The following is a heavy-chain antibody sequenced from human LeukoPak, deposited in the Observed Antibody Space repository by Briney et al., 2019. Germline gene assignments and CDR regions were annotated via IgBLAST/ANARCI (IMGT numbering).Heavy chain of an antibody. J-gene: IGHJ6*03. CDR2: INWNGGST. CDR1: GFTFDDYG. Sequence: GGSLSLSCAASGFTFDDYGMSWVRQAPGKGLEWVSGINWNGGSTGYADSVKGRFTISRDNAKNSLYLQMNSLRAEDTALYYCARGFSYYYYYYMDVWGKGTTVTVSS. D-gene: IGHD3-3*01. V-gene: IGHV3-20*04. CDR3: ARGFSYYYYYYMDV.